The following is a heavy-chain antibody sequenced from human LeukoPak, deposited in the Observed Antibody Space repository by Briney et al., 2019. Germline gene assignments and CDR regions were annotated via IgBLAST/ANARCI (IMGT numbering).Heavy chain of an antibody. Sequence: GGSLRLSCAASGFTFSGSAMHWVRQASGKGLEWVGRIRSKANSYATAYAASVKGRFTISRDNAKNTLYLQMNSLRAEDTAVYYCARAYYYYGSGSYYSPDYWGQGTLVTVSS. D-gene: IGHD3-10*01. V-gene: IGHV3-73*01. CDR3: ARAYYYYGSGSYYSPDY. CDR1: GFTFSGSA. J-gene: IGHJ4*02. CDR2: IRSKANSYAT.